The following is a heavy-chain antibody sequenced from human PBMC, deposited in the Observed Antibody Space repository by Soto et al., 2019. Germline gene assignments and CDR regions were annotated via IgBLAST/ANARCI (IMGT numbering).Heavy chain of an antibody. D-gene: IGHD3-22*01. V-gene: IGHV4-4*02. J-gene: IGHJ4*02. CDR2: IYLGGST. CDR1: GGSISSSNW. Sequence: PSETLSLTCAVSGGSISSSNWWSWVRQSPGKGLEWIGEIYLGGSTNYNPSLKSRVTISVDDSKSQFSLKLSSVTAADTAVYYCAKLPSPYYYDSGVWGQGTLVTVSS. CDR3: AKLPSPYYYDSGV.